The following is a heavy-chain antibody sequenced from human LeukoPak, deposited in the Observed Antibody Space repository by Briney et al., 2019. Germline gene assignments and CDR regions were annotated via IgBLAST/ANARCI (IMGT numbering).Heavy chain of an antibody. CDR3: ARDSVTTYYFDY. J-gene: IGHJ4*02. D-gene: IGHD4-17*01. Sequence: GGSLRLSCAASGFTFSSYAMNWVRQAPGKGLVWVSRINSDGSSTSYADSVKGRFTISRDNAKNTLYLQMNSLRAEDTAVYYCARDSVTTYYFDYWGQGTLVTVSS. CDR1: GFTFSSYA. CDR2: INSDGSST. V-gene: IGHV3-74*01.